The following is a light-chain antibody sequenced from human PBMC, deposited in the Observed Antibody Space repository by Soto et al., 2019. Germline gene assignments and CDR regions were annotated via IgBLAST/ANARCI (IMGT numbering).Light chain of an antibody. Sequence: QSALTQPASVSGSPGQSITISCTGTSSDVGGYKYVSWYQQYPGKAPKLMMYEVSNRPSGVSDRFFGSKSGNTASLTISGLQAEDEADYYCSSLTTRFTYVFGTGTKVTVL. CDR1: SSDVGGYKY. CDR2: EVS. CDR3: SSLTTRFTYV. J-gene: IGLJ1*01. V-gene: IGLV2-14*01.